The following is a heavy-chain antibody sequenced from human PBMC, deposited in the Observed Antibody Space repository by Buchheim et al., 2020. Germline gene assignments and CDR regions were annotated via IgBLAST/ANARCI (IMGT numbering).Heavy chain of an antibody. V-gene: IGHV4-39*07. Sequence: QLQLQESGPGLVKPPETLSLTCTVSGGSISSSSYYWGWIRQPPGKGLEWIGSIYYSGSTYYNPSLKSRVTLSVDTPKNQFSLKLSSVTAADTAVYYCARDLGYYDFWSGYPFDYWGQGTL. D-gene: IGHD3-3*01. J-gene: IGHJ4*02. CDR3: ARDLGYYDFWSGYPFDY. CDR2: IYYSGST. CDR1: GGSISSSSYY.